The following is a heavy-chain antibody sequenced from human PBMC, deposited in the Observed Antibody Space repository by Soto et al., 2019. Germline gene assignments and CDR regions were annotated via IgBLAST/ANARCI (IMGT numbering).Heavy chain of an antibody. CDR1: GFTFDDYA. CDR2: ISWNSGNL. V-gene: IGHV3-9*01. Sequence: EVQLVESGGGLVQPGRSLRLSCAASGFTFDDYAMHWVRQGPGKGLEWVSSISWNSGNLGYADSVKGRFTLSRDNAKNSLFLQMNRVRGEDPAVYFCAKGASATVFAFNDYWGQGTLVTVSS. D-gene: IGHD1-26*01. J-gene: IGHJ4*02. CDR3: AKGASATVFAFNDY.